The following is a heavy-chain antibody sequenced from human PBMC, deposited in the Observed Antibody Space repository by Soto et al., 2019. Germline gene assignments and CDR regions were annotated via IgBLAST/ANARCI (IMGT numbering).Heavy chain of an antibody. Sequence: QVQLVQSGAEVKKPGSSVKVSCKASGGSFNSHAINWVRQAPGQGLEWMGGFIPVLGTANYVQKFQGRVTITADRSKTTAYMELTSLTSEDTAVYYCARGAFGGGYYANFDHWGQGTLVTVSS. CDR3: ARGAFGGGYYANFDH. J-gene: IGHJ4*02. CDR1: GGSFNSHA. D-gene: IGHD3-3*01. V-gene: IGHV1-69*06. CDR2: FIPVLGTA.